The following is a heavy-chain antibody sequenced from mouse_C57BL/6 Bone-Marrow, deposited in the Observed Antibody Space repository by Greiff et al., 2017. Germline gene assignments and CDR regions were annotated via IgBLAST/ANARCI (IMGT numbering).Heavy chain of an antibody. J-gene: IGHJ3*01. CDR3: TTRTTVVPPWFAY. CDR2: IDPENGDT. CDR1: GFNIKDDY. V-gene: IGHV14-4*01. D-gene: IGHD1-1*01. Sequence: VQLQQSGAELVRPGASVKLSCTASGFNIKDDYMHWVKQRPEQGLEWIGWIDPENGDTEYASKFQGKATITADKSSNTAYLQLSSLTSEDTAVYYCTTRTTVVPPWFAYWGQGTLVTVSA.